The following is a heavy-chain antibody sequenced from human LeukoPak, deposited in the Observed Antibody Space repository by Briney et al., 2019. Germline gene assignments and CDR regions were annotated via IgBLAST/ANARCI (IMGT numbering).Heavy chain of an antibody. Sequence: PSETLSLTCTVSGGSISSYYWSWIRQPAGKGLEWIGRIYTSGSTNYNPSLKSRVTMSVDTSKNQFSLKLSSVTAADTAVYYCARDCSSTSCYLGGLSNWGQGTLVAVSS. CDR3: ARDCSSTSCYLGGLSN. V-gene: IGHV4-4*07. CDR2: IYTSGST. D-gene: IGHD2-2*01. J-gene: IGHJ4*02. CDR1: GGSISSYY.